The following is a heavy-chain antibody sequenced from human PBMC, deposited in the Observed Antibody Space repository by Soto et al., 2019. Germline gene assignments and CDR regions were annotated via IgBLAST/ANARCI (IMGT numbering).Heavy chain of an antibody. CDR1: GFSLSTSGVG. CDR3: AHTRIAAAGTVVDEVDYYFYYGMDV. J-gene: IGHJ6*02. D-gene: IGHD6-13*01. V-gene: IGHV2-5*01. Sequence: QITLKESGPTLVKPTQTLTLTCTFSGFSLSTSGVGVGWIRQPPGKALEWLALIYWNDDKRYSPSLKSRLTIINDTSKNQVVLTMTNMDPVDTATYYCAHTRIAAAGTVVDEVDYYFYYGMDVWGQVTTVTVSS. CDR2: IYWNDDK.